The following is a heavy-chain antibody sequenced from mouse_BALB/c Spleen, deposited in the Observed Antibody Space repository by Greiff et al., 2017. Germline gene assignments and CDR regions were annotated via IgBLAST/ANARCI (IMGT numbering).Heavy chain of an antibody. CDR1: GYTFTSYY. J-gene: IGHJ3*01. CDR2: IYPGNVNT. CDR3: ARGDTTATAWFAY. Sequence: QVQLKESGPELVKPGASVRISCKASGYTFTSYYIHWVKQRPGQGLEWIGWIYPGNVNTKYNEKFKGKATLTADKSSSTAYMQLSSLTSEDSAVYFCARGDTTATAWFAYWGQGTLVTVSA. V-gene: IGHV1S56*01. D-gene: IGHD1-2*01.